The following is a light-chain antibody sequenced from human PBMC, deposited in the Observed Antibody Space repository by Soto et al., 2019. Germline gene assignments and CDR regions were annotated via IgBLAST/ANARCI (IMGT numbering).Light chain of an antibody. Sequence: DIQMTQSPSTLSASVGDRVTVTCRASQTIGSWLAWYQQKPGRAPKLLIFDASSLESGVPSRFSGNGSGTEFTLTISGLQPDDFASYYCQQYNSYPWTFGQGTKVDIK. CDR1: QTIGSW. V-gene: IGKV1-5*01. J-gene: IGKJ1*01. CDR3: QQYNSYPWT. CDR2: DAS.